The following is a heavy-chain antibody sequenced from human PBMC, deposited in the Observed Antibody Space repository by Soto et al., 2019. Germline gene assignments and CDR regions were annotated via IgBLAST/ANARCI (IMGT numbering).Heavy chain of an antibody. CDR2: IYYTGST. CDR1: GGSISNYF. CDR3: ARGVVWSGSQIYYLDY. V-gene: IGHV4-59*01. D-gene: IGHD3-3*01. J-gene: IGHJ4*02. Sequence: SETLSLTCSVSGGSISNYFWSWIRQPPGKGLEWIGYIYYTGSTNFNPSLKSRVTMSVDTSKNQFSLKLSSVTAADTAVYYCARGVVWSGSQIYYLDYWGQGSLVTVSS.